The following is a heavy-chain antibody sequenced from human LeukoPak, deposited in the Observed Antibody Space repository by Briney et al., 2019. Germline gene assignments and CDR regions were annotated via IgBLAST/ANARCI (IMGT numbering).Heavy chain of an antibody. CDR2: ISGDGVTT. D-gene: IGHD6-19*01. V-gene: IGHV3-23*01. CDR1: GFTFRSHA. Sequence: GGSLRLSCAASGFTFRSHAMSWVRQAPGKGLEWVSAISGDGVTTYYADSVKGRFTISRDNSKNTLCLQMDSLRADDTAAYFCTRESLPAVAGDWGQGILVTVSS. CDR3: TRESLPAVAGD. J-gene: IGHJ4*02.